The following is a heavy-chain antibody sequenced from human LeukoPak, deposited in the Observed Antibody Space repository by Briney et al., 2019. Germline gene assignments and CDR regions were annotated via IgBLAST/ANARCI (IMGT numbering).Heavy chain of an antibody. J-gene: IGHJ4*02. D-gene: IGHD6-19*01. CDR3: AREGIAVALDY. CDR2: ISYDGSSK. CDR1: GFTFSSYA. Sequence: GRSLRLSCAASGFTFSSYAMHWVRQAPGRGLEWVAVISYDGSSKYYADSVKGRFTISRDNSKNTLYLQMNSLRAEDTAVYYCAREGIAVALDYWGQGTLVTVSS. V-gene: IGHV3-30*04.